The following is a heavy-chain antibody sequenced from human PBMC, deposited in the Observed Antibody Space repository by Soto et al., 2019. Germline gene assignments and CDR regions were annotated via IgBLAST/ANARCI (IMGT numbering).Heavy chain of an antibody. J-gene: IGHJ4*02. CDR2: ISAYNGNT. D-gene: IGHD3-3*01. Sequence: ASVKVSCKASGYTFTSYGISWVRQAPGQGLEWMGWISAYNGNTSYAQKLQGRVTMTTDTSTSTAYMELRSLRSDDTAVYYCARATHNDFWSGYYYSDYWGQGTLVTVSS. V-gene: IGHV1-18*01. CDR3: ARATHNDFWSGYYYSDY. CDR1: GYTFTSYG.